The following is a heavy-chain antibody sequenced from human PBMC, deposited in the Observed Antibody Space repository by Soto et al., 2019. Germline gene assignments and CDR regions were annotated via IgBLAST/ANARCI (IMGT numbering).Heavy chain of an antibody. D-gene: IGHD3-10*01. V-gene: IGHV1-69*13. CDR1: GGTFSIYA. CDR3: ARGYYYGSGSYALYYYYGMDV. CDR2: IIPIFGTA. J-gene: IGHJ6*02. Sequence: SSVNDSCKASGGTFSIYAIVWVRKAPGQGLEWMGGIIPIFGTANYAQKFQGRVTITADESTSTAYMELSSLRSEDTAVYYCARGYYYGSGSYALYYYYGMDVWGQGTTVNVSS.